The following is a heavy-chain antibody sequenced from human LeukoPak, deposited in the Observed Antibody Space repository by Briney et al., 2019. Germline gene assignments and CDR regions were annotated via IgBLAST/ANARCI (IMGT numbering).Heavy chain of an antibody. D-gene: IGHD4-17*01. V-gene: IGHV1-46*01. CDR2: INPTGGST. CDR1: GGTFSSYA. Sequence: ASVKVSCKASGGTFSSYAISWVRQAPGQGLEWMGIINPTGGSTTYAQKFQGRVTMTTDMSTSTVYMELSSLTSEDTAVYYCARVLGYDFGANELGYWGQGTLVIVSS. J-gene: IGHJ4*02. CDR3: ARVLGYDFGANELGY.